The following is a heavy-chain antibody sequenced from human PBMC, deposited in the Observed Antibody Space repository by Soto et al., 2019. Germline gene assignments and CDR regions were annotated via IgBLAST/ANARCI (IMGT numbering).Heavy chain of an antibody. V-gene: IGHV3-11*01. D-gene: IGHD3-10*01. J-gene: IGHJ5*02. CDR1: GFTFSDYY. CDR3: ARDVDSSGSYYRHLLGLGWFDP. Sequence: QVQLVESGGGLVQPGGSLRLSCAASGFTFSDYYMSWIRQAPGKGLEWVSYISSSGSTIYYADSVKGRFTISRDNAKNSLYLQMNSLRAEDTAVYYCARDVDSSGSYYRHLLGLGWFDPWGQGTLVTVSS. CDR2: ISSSGSTI.